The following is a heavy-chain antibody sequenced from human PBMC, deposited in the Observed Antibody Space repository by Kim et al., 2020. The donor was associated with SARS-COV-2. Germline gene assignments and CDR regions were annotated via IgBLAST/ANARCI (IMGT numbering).Heavy chain of an antibody. CDR1: GYSFTSYW. CDR3: ARHDAVPSVKNYGSGSHSSRYYYYYGMDV. D-gene: IGHD3-10*01. J-gene: IGHJ6*02. V-gene: IGHV5-51*01. CDR2: IYPGDSDT. Sequence: GESLKISCKGSGYSFTSYWIGWVRQMPGKGLEWMGIIYPGDSDTRYSPSFQGQVTISADKSISTAYLQWSSLKASDTAMYYCARHDAVPSVKNYGSGSHSSRYYYYYGMDVWGQGTTVTVSS.